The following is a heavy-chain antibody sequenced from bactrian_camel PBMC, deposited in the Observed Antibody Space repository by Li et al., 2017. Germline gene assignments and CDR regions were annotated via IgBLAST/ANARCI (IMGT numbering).Heavy chain of an antibody. CDR1: GANDIRA. D-gene: IGHD1*01. Sequence: VQLVESGGGSVQAGASLKLSCAASGANDIRAWGWFRQSPGKGREAVAAIYSVLSATYYVDSVKGRFTASRDNEKRTMTLDITGLKPEDTAMYYCAARPWAGRPSGAVNWSRRSAYDYWGQGTQVTVS. V-gene: IGHV3S31*01. CDR3: AARPWAGRPSGAVNWSRRSAYDY. CDR2: IYSVLSAT. J-gene: IGHJ4*01.